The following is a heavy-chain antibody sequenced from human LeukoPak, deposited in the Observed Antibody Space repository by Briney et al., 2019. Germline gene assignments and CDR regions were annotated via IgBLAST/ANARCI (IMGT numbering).Heavy chain of an antibody. J-gene: IGHJ4*02. V-gene: IGHV1-8*01. CDR1: GYTFTSYD. Sequence: ASVKVSCKASGYTFTSYDINWARQATGQGLEWMGWMNPNSGNTGYAQKFQGRVTMTRNTSISTAYMELSSLRSEDTAVYYCARGSVRGYSSVNYYFDYWGQGTLVTVSS. CDR2: MNPNSGNT. CDR3: ARGSVRGYSSVNYYFDY. D-gene: IGHD6-25*01.